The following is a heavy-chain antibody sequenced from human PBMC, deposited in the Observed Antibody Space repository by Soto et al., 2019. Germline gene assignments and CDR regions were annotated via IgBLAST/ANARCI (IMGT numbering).Heavy chain of an antibody. J-gene: IGHJ6*03. Sequence: QVQLVQSGAEVKKPGASVRVSCKASGYTFTTYGISWVRQAPGQGLEWMGWISAYDGNTNYARILQGRVTMTTDTSTRTAYMELGSLRSDDTAVYYCARAGKYCSGDSGPPSYYFAYMDVGGKGTTLTVSS. D-gene: IGHD2-15*01. CDR1: GYTFTTYG. V-gene: IGHV1-18*01. CDR2: ISAYDGNT. CDR3: ARAGKYCSGDSGPPSYYFAYMDV.